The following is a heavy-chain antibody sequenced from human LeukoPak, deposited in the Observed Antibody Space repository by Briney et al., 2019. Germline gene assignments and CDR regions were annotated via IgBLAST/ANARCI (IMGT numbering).Heavy chain of an antibody. CDR3: AKDGED. J-gene: IGHJ4*02. CDR2: ISGSASDT. Sequence: GGSLRLSCVASGFTFRNYAMSWVRQAPGKGLESVSTISGSASDTHYADSVKGRFTISRDNSKNTRYLHMDSLRADDTVVYYCAKDGEDWGQGTLVTVSS. V-gene: IGHV3-23*01. CDR1: GFTFRNYA. D-gene: IGHD2-21*01.